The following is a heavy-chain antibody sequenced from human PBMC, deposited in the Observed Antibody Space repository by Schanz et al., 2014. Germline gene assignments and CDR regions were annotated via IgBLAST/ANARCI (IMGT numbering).Heavy chain of an antibody. CDR2: IYHTGTT. V-gene: IGHV4-30-2*01. Sequence: QLQLQESGSGLVKPSQTLSLTCAVSGGSLSSGTYSWSWIRQPPGKGLEWIGYIYHTGTTYYSPSLRSRVTISKDSSKNHFFLTLNSRTAADTAVYYCARGGGPSHYDHVWGNFRYTHFDYWGQGTLVTVSS. J-gene: IGHJ4*02. D-gene: IGHD3-16*02. CDR3: ARGGGPSHYDHVWGNFRYTHFDY. CDR1: GGSLSSGTYS.